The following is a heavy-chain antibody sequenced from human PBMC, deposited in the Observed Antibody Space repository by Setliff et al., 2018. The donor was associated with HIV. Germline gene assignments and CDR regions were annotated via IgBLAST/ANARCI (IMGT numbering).Heavy chain of an antibody. J-gene: IGHJ3*01. CDR1: DNSITNYY. Sequence: TSETLSLTCTVSDNSITNYYWNWIRQPPGKGLEWIGYMHYSGRTSYNPSLKSRVTTSVNTSKNQLSLNLSSVTAADTAVYYCARWGETTGIKAFDLWGQGTMVTVSS. CDR3: ARWGETTGIKAFDL. D-gene: IGHD1-1*01. CDR2: MHYSGRT. V-gene: IGHV4-59*01.